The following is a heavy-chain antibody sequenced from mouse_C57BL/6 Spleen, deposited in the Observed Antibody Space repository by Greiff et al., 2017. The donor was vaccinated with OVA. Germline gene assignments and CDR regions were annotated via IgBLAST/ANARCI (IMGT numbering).Heavy chain of an antibody. V-gene: IGHV1-55*01. CDR3: ARERVDEYDGERRVAWFDY. J-gene: IGHJ3*01. CDR2: IYPGSGST. D-gene: IGHD2-4*01. Sequence: QVQLQQPGAELVKPGASVKMSCKASGYTFTSYWITWVKQRPGQGLEWIGDIYPGSGSTNYNEKFKSKATLTVDTSSSTAYMQLSSLTSEDSAVYYCARERVDEYDGERRVAWFDYWGQGTLVTVSA. CDR1: GYTFTSYW.